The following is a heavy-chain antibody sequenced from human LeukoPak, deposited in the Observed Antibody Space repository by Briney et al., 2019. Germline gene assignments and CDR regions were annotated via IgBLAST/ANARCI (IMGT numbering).Heavy chain of an antibody. CDR2: ISDGGTIT. CDR1: GFTFSRYA. Sequence: PGGSLRLSCAVSGFTFSRYAMSWVRQAPGKGLEWVSAISDGGTITKYANSVKGRFTISRDNSKNTLYLLMNSLRAEDTAVYYCAKDGVHYFDYWGQGTLVTVSS. CDR3: AKDGVHYFDY. D-gene: IGHD3-16*01. V-gene: IGHV3-23*01. J-gene: IGHJ4*02.